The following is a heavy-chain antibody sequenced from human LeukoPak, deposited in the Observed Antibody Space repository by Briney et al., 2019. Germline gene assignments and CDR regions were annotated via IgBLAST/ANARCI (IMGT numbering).Heavy chain of an antibody. CDR2: IYYSGST. Sequence: SETLSLTCTVSGGSISSGDYYWSWIRQPPGKGLEWIGYIYYSGSTYYNPSLKSRVTISVDTSKNQFSLKLSSVTAADTAVYYCAREGLNYDFWSGRINWFDPWGQGTLVTVSS. CDR3: AREGLNYDFWSGRINWFDP. D-gene: IGHD3-3*01. V-gene: IGHV4-30-4*08. J-gene: IGHJ5*02. CDR1: GGSISSGDYY.